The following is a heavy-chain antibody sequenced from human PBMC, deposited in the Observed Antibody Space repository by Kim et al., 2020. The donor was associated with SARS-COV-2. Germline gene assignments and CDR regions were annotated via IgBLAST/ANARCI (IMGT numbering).Heavy chain of an antibody. CDR3: AKDIYPAMVYFDY. Sequence: GGSLRLSCAASGFTFDDYAMHWVRQAPGKGLEWVSGISWNSGSIGYADSVKGRFTISRDNAKNSLYLQMNSLRAEDTALYYCAKDIYPAMVYFDYWGQGTLVTVSS. V-gene: IGHV3-9*01. J-gene: IGHJ4*02. CDR1: GFTFDDYA. D-gene: IGHD5-18*01. CDR2: ISWNSGSI.